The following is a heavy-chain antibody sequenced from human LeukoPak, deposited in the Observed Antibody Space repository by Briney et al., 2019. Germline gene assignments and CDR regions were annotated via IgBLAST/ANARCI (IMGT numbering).Heavy chain of an antibody. Sequence: SETLSLTCVVPGYSISSGYYWGWIRQPPGKGLEWIGSIYHSGSTYYNPSLKSRVTISVDTSKNQFSLKLSSVTAADTAVYHCARLGNCSGGTCYSVGFYFDYWGRGALVTVSP. CDR1: GYSISSGYY. J-gene: IGHJ4*02. CDR2: IYHSGST. V-gene: IGHV4-38-2*01. D-gene: IGHD2-15*01. CDR3: ARLGNCSGGTCYSVGFYFDY.